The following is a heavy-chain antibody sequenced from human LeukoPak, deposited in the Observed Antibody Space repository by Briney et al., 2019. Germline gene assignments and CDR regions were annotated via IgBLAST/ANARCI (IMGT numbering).Heavy chain of an antibody. CDR3: AKEENYYDSSGEPYFQH. V-gene: IGHV3-43*02. D-gene: IGHD3-22*01. CDR1: GFTFDDYA. J-gene: IGHJ1*01. CDR2: ISGDGGST. Sequence: GGSLRLSCAASGFTFDDYAMHWVRQAPGKGLEWVSLISGDGGSTYYAGPVKGRFTISRDNSKNSLYLQMNSLRTEDTALYYCAKEENYYDSSGEPYFQHWGQGTLVTVSS.